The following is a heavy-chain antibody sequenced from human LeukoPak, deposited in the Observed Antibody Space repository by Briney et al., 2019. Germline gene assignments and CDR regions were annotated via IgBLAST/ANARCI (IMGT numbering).Heavy chain of an antibody. CDR1: GFTFSSYW. D-gene: IGHD6-19*01. V-gene: IGHV3-7*01. CDR2: IKQDGSEK. J-gene: IGHJ4*02. Sequence: GGSLRLSCAASGFTFSSYWMSWVRQAPGKGLEWVANIKQDGSEKYYVDSVKGRFTISRDNAKNSLYLQMNSLRAEDTAVYYCAREASSGWSDFDYWGQGTLVTVSS. CDR3: AREASSGWSDFDY.